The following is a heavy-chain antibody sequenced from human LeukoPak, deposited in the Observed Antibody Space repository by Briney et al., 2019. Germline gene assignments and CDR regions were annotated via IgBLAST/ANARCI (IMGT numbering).Heavy chain of an antibody. J-gene: IGHJ3*02. V-gene: IGHV4-59*01. D-gene: IGHD6-13*01. CDR3: ARGDSSSLYGLHI. Sequence: PSETLSLTCTVSGGSISSYYWSWIRQPPGKGLEWIGYIYYSGSTNYNPSLKSRVTISVDTSKNQFSLKLTSVTAADTAVYYCARGDSSSLYGLHIWGQGTMVTVSS. CDR2: IYYSGST. CDR1: GGSISSYY.